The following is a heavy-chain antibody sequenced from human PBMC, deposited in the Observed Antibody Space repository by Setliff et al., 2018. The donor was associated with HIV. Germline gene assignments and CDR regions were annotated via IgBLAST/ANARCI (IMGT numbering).Heavy chain of an antibody. CDR3: ARARRGGNNWFDP. CDR2: ISSSAESI. CDR1: GFTFSNYE. Sequence: PGGSLRLSYAASGFTFSNYEMNWVRQAPGKGLEWVSYISSSAESIYYADSVKGRFTISRDNARNSLYLQMNSLRAEDTAFYYYARARRGGNNWFDPWGQGTLVTVSS. J-gene: IGHJ5*02. D-gene: IGHD3-16*01. V-gene: IGHV3-48*03.